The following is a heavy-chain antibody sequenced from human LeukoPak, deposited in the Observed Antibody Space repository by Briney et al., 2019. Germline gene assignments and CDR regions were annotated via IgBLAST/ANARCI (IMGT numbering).Heavy chain of an antibody. CDR1: VGSISDYY. CDR2: IYYSGSTNSGST. J-gene: IGHJ4*02. CDR3: ARGWVYFDY. V-gene: IGHV4-59*01. D-gene: IGHD1-26*01. Sequence: PSETLSLTCTVSVGSISDYYGSWIRQPPGKGLEWIGYIYYSGSTNSGSTNYNPSLKSRVTISVDTSKNQLSLKLSSVTAADTAVYYCARGWVYFDYWGQGTLATVSS.